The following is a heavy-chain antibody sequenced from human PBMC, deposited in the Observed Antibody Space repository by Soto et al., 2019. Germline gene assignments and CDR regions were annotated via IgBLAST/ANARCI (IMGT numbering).Heavy chain of an antibody. CDR1: GFTFSSYG. V-gene: IGHV3-30*18. D-gene: IGHD6-13*01. Sequence: GGSLRLSCAASGFTFSSYGMHWVRQAPGKGLEWVAVISYDGSNKYYADSVKGRFTISRDNSKNTLYLQMNSLRAEDTAVYYCAKGPRIAAALDYYYMDVWGKGTTVTVSS. J-gene: IGHJ6*03. CDR2: ISYDGSNK. CDR3: AKGPRIAAALDYYYMDV.